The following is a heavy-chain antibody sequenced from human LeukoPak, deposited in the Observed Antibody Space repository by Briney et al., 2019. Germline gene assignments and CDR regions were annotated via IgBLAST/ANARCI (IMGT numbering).Heavy chain of an antibody. CDR2: ISYDGSNK. D-gene: IGHD1-7*01. V-gene: IGHV3-30*04. CDR3: TRGTTYYFDY. CDR1: GFTFSSYA. J-gene: IGHJ4*02. Sequence: PGRFLRLSCAASGFTFSSYAVHWARQAPGKGLEWVAVISYDGSNKYYADSVKGRFTISRDNSKNTLYLQMNSLRTEDTAVFYCTRGTTYYFDYWGQGTLVTVSS.